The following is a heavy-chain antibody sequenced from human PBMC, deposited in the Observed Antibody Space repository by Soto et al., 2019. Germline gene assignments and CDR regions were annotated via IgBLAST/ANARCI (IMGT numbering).Heavy chain of an antibody. V-gene: IGHV1-3*01. D-gene: IGHD3-10*01. Sequence: QVQLVQSGAEVKKPGASVKISCKASGYTFTSHAIHWVRQAPGQRLEWMGWINAGNGKTEYSQKFQGRVTITIDTSANTAYMELSSLRSEDTAVYYCVRDPYYGSGSYTPNWFDSWGQGTLVTVSS. CDR2: INAGNGKT. J-gene: IGHJ5*01. CDR1: GYTFTSHA. CDR3: VRDPYYGSGSYTPNWFDS.